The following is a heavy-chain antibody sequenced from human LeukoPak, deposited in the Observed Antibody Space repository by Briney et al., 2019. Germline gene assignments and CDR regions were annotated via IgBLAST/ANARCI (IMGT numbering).Heavy chain of an antibody. V-gene: IGHV3-30*02. J-gene: IGHJ5*02. Sequence: PGGSLRLSCGASGFSFSDYGMNWVRQAPGKGLEWVGFIRNDGVNKYYADSIKGRFIISRDNSRNTVFLHLNSLRLDDTAVFYCTSGKFDLWGQGTLVTVPS. CDR3: TSGKFDL. CDR1: GFSFSDYG. CDR2: IRNDGVNK.